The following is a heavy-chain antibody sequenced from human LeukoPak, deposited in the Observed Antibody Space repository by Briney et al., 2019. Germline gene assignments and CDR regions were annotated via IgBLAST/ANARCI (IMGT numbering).Heavy chain of an antibody. CDR2: ISSSSSYI. D-gene: IGHD6-19*01. J-gene: IGHJ4*02. V-gene: IGHV3-48*03. CDR3: ARGGGSGWYVGYYFDY. Sequence: QPGGSLRLSCAASGFTFSTYEMNWVRQAPGKGLEWVSYISSSSSYIYYADSVKGRFTISRDNAKNSLYLQMNSLRAEDTAVYYCARGGGSGWYVGYYFDYWGQGTLVTVSS. CDR1: GFTFSTYE.